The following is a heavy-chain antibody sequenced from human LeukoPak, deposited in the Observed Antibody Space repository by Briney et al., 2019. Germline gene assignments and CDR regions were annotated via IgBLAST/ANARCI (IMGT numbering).Heavy chain of an antibody. D-gene: IGHD3-3*01. Sequence: SETLSLTCAVYGGSFSGYYWSWIRQPPGKGLEWIGEINHSGSTNYNPSLKSRVTISVDTSKNQFSLKLSSVTAADTAVYYCARERAARGRYYDFWSGYSNWGQGTLVTVSS. CDR3: ARERAARGRYYDFWSGYSN. CDR2: INHSGST. J-gene: IGHJ4*02. CDR1: GGSFSGYY. V-gene: IGHV4-34*01.